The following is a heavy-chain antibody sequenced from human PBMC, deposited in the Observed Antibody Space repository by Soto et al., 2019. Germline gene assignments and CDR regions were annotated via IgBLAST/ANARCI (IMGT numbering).Heavy chain of an antibody. Sequence: GCVRHCGASGGCVVSGGWRNWVRKAPGKALEWVGRVKSKTAGGTTDFAAPVKGRFAISRDDSKNIVYMQMNSLRTEDTAVYYCSTDSYINMIAVGLDYWGLGTRVTVSS. CDR1: GCVVSGGW. J-gene: IGHJ4*01. CDR3: STDSYINMIAVGLDY. D-gene: IGHD3-22*01. CDR2: VKSKTAGGTT. V-gene: IGHV3-15*07.